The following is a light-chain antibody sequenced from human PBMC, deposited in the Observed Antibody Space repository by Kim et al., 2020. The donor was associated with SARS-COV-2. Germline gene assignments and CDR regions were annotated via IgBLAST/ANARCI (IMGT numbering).Light chain of an antibody. CDR3: QQYSNSPTWT. V-gene: IGKV3-20*01. J-gene: IGKJ1*01. Sequence: EIVLTQSPATLSLSPGERATLSCRASQSVSSIYVAWYQQKPGQAPRLLIHGASNRATGIPDRFSGSGSGTDFTLTISRLEPEDFAVYYCQQYSNSPTWTFGQGTKVDIK. CDR1: QSVSSIY. CDR2: GAS.